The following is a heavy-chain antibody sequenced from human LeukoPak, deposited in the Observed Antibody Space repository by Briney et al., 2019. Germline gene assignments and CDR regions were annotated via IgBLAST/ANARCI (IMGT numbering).Heavy chain of an antibody. CDR2: ISSSGSTM. J-gene: IGHJ6*03. D-gene: IGHD3-10*01. CDR3: ARLYGSGHYFYYYMDV. CDR1: GFTFSSYD. V-gene: IGHV3-48*03. Sequence: GGSLRLSCAASGFTFSSYDMNWVRQAPGKGLEWVSYISSSGSTMYYADSVKGRFTISRDNAKNSLYLQMDSLRAEDTAVYYCARLYGSGHYFYYYMDVWGKGTTVTVSS.